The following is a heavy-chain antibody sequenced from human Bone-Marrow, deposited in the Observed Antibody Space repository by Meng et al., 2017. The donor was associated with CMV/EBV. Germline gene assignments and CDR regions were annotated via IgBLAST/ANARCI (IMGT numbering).Heavy chain of an antibody. CDR2: INSDGSST. V-gene: IGHV3-74*01. Sequence: SYWMHWARQAPGKGLVWVSRINSDGSSTSYADSVKGRFTISRDNAKNTLYLQMNSLRAEDTAVYYCARDRFGELSGTPGGLRWFDPWGQGTLVTVSS. CDR1: SYW. J-gene: IGHJ5*02. CDR3: ARDRFGELSGTPGGLRWFDP. D-gene: IGHD3-10*01.